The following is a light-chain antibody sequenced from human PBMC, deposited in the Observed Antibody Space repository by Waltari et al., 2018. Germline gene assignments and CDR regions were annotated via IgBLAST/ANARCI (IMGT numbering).Light chain of an antibody. CDR3: QQYNNWTPGT. J-gene: IGKJ1*01. CDR2: GTS. V-gene: IGKV3-15*01. Sequence: EIVLTQSPATLSVSPGEGAPLSCRASQSVSSSLAWYQRKPGQAPRLLIEGTSTRATGIPARFSGSGAGTECSLTISSLQSEDFAVYYCQQYNNWTPGTFGQGTKVEIK. CDR1: QSVSSS.